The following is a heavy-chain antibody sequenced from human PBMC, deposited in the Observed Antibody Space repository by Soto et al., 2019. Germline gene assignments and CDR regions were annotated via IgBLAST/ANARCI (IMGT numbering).Heavy chain of an antibody. Sequence: SETLSLTCTVSGGSISNYYWSWIRQPAGKGLEGRGRIYTSAGTNYNPSLKSRVTISLDKSKSQFSLRLISVTAADTALYYCTREQSDDNYFDPWGQGTLVTVSS. CDR2: IYTSAGT. J-gene: IGHJ5*02. V-gene: IGHV4-4*07. CDR3: TREQSDDNYFDP. CDR1: GGSISNYY. D-gene: IGHD6-19*01.